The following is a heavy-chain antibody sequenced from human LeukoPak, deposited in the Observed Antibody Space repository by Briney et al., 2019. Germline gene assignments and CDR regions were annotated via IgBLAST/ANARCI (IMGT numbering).Heavy chain of an antibody. CDR1: GGSISSGSYY. V-gene: IGHV4-61*02. D-gene: IGHD6-6*01. Sequence: SETLSLTCTVSGGSISSGSYYWGWIRQAAGKGPEWIGRIYTTGTADYNPSLKGRVFLSVDTSKNQFSLKVTSVTAADTAVYYCARDHSSSSWMDSFEIWGPGTKVTVSS. CDR2: IYTTGTA. CDR3: ARDHSSSSWMDSFEI. J-gene: IGHJ3*02.